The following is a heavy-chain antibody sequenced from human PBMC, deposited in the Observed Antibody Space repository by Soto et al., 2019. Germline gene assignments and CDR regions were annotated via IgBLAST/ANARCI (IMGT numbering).Heavy chain of an antibody. J-gene: IGHJ4*02. Sequence: LSLTCTVSGGSISSYYWSWIRQPAGKGLEWIGRIYTSGSTNYNPSLKSRVTMSVDTSKNQFSLKLSSVTAADTAVYYCASTTYYYDSSGYYYVDYWGQGTLVTVYS. CDR1: GGSISSYY. D-gene: IGHD3-22*01. CDR3: ASTTYYYDSSGYYYVDY. CDR2: IYTSGST. V-gene: IGHV4-4*07.